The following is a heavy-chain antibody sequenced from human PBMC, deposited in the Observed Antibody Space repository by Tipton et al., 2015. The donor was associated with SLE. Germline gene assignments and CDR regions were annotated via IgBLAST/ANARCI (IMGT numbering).Heavy chain of an antibody. CDR2: IYYSGST. J-gene: IGHJ2*01. D-gene: IGHD6-19*01. V-gene: IGHV4-59*02. CDR1: GFTVSSNY. CDR3: ARAPLSSGWYPLYFDL. Sequence: LRLSCAASGFTVSSNYMSWIRQPPGKGLEWIAYIYYSGSTSYNPSLKSRVTISVDTSKNQFSLKLSSLTAADTAVYYCARAPLSSGWYPLYFDLWGRGTLVTVSS.